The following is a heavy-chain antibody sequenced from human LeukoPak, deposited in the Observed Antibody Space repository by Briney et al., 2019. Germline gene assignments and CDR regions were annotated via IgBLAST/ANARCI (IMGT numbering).Heavy chain of an antibody. J-gene: IGHJ3*02. Sequence: GGSLRLSCAASGFTFSSYWMHWVRQAPGKGLVWVSRINSDGSSTSYADSVKGRFTISRDNAKNTLYLQMSSLRAEDTAVYYCAREGPDDAFDIWGQGTMVTVSS. CDR1: GFTFSSYW. CDR3: AREGPDDAFDI. CDR2: INSDGSST. V-gene: IGHV3-74*01. D-gene: IGHD1-14*01.